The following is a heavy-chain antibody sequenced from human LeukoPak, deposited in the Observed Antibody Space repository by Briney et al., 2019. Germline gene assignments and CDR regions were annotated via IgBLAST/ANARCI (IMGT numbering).Heavy chain of an antibody. D-gene: IGHD3-3*01. J-gene: IGHJ4*02. V-gene: IGHV4-59*01. CDR1: GGSISNYY. CDR3: AREGSRDFWSGPVYYFDY. CDR2: FHYSGST. Sequence: SETLSLTCTVSGGSISNYYWSWIRQPPGKGLEWIGYFHYSGSTYYNPSLTSRVTISIDTSKNQLSLRLSSVTAADTAVYHCAREGSRDFWSGPVYYFDYWGQGTLVTVSS.